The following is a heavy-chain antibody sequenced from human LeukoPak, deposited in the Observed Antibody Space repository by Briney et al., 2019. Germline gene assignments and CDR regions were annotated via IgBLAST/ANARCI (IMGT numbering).Heavy chain of an antibody. Sequence: GGSLRLSCAASGFSFSSYWMSWVRQAPGKGLEWVSAIYSGGSTYYADSVKGRFTISRDNSKNTLYLQMNSLRAEDTAVYYCTKEDRYVRSGSRVTFDYWGQGTLVTVSS. CDR2: IYSGGST. J-gene: IGHJ4*02. CDR1: GFSFSSYW. D-gene: IGHD3-10*01. V-gene: IGHV3-66*01. CDR3: TKEDRYVRSGSRVTFDY.